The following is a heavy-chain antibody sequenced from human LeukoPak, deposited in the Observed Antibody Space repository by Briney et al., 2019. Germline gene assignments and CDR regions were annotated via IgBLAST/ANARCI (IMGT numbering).Heavy chain of an antibody. V-gene: IGHV1-24*01. CDR2: FDPEDGET. D-gene: IGHD5-24*01. CDR1: GYTLTELS. Sequence: ASVKVSCKVSGYTLTELSMHWVRQAPGKGLEWMGGFDPEDGETIYAQKFQGRVTMTEDTSTDTAYMELSSLRSEDAAVYYCATTDGLRYGMDVWGQGTTVTASS. CDR3: ATTDGLRYGMDV. J-gene: IGHJ6*02.